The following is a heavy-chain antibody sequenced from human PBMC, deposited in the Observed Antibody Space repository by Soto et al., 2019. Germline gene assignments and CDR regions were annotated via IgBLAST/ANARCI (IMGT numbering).Heavy chain of an antibody. CDR3: VKAVYLLDFDY. CDR2: ISGTGTTR. D-gene: IGHD2-8*01. Sequence: GGSLRLSCAASGFTFSSYAMTWVRQAPGKGLEWVSTISGTGTTRYYADSVKGRFTISRDDSKNTLYLQMNSLRTEDTAVYYCVKAVYLLDFDYWGQGTLVTVSS. CDR1: GFTFSSYA. J-gene: IGHJ4*02. V-gene: IGHV3-23*01.